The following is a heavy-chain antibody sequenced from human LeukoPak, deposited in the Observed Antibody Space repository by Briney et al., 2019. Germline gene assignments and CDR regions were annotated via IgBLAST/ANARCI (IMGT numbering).Heavy chain of an antibody. J-gene: IGHJ6*02. V-gene: IGHV4-59*01. CDR1: GGSFGHFY. Sequence: SETLSLTCTVSGGSFGHFYWGWIRQPPGKGLEWIGHFQPFGSPNYNPSLNSRFTISVDTSTNQFSLRVTSVTAADTAMYFCARHGSVGGVGLMDVWGQGTSVTVSS. CDR3: ARHGSVGGVGLMDV. D-gene: IGHD2-8*02. CDR2: FQPFGSP.